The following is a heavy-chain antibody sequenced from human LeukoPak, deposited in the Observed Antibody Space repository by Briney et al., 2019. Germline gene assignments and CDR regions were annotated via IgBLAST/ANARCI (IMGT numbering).Heavy chain of an antibody. CDR2: ISYDGSNK. CDR1: GFTFSSYA. V-gene: IGHV3-30-3*01. J-gene: IGHJ5*02. D-gene: IGHD3-3*01. Sequence: GRSLRLSCAASGFTFSSYAMHWVRQAPGKGLEWVAVISYDGSNKYYADSVKGRFTISRDNSKNTLYLQMNSLRAEDMAVYYCARGFRGTKDSKLRFLGGGLNWFDPWGQGTLVTVSS. CDR3: ARGFRGTKDSKLRFLGGGLNWFDP.